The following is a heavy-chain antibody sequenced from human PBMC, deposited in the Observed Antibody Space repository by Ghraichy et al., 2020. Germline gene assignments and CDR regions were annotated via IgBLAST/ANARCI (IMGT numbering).Heavy chain of an antibody. V-gene: IGHV4-34*01. D-gene: IGHD2-2*01. Sequence: SETLSLTCAVYGGSFSGYYWSWIRQPPGKGLEWIGEINHSGSTNYNPSLKSRVTISVDTSKNQFSLKLSSVTAADTAVYYCARDPARRVVPGNYYYYGMDVWGQGTTVTVSS. J-gene: IGHJ6*02. CDR2: INHSGST. CDR3: ARDPARRVVPGNYYYYGMDV. CDR1: GGSFSGYY.